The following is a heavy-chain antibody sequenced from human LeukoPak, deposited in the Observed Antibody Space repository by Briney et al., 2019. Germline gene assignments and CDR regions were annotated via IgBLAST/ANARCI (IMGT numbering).Heavy chain of an antibody. CDR3: AKANPTPRGVNFDY. D-gene: IGHD3-10*01. J-gene: IGHJ4*02. Sequence: GSLRLSCAASGFTVSSNYMSWGRQAPGKGLEWVSVIYSGGSTYYADSVKGRFTISRHNSKNTLYLQMNSLRAEDTAVYYCAKANPTPRGVNFDYWGQGTLVTVSS. CDR1: GFTVSSNY. V-gene: IGHV3-53*01. CDR2: IYSGGST.